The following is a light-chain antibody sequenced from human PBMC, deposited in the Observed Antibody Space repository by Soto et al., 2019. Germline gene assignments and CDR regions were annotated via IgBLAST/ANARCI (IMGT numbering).Light chain of an antibody. J-gene: IGLJ1*01. Sequence: QSVLTQPPSASGTPGQRVTISCSGSSSNIGNSTVNWYQQFPGTAPKLLIYANNRRPSGVPDRFSGSKSGTSASLAISGLQSEDEADYYCAAWDGSLNGYVFGAGTKVTVL. CDR3: AAWDGSLNGYV. CDR2: ANN. V-gene: IGLV1-44*01. CDR1: SSNIGNST.